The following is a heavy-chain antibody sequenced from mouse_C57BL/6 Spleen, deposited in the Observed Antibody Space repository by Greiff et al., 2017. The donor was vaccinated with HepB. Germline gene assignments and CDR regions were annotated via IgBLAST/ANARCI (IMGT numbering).Heavy chain of an antibody. V-gene: IGHV5-9*01. D-gene: IGHD1-1*01. CDR2: ISGGGGNT. J-gene: IGHJ4*01. CDR3: ARLLLRSYARDY. Sequence: EVMLVESGGGLVKPGGSLKLSCAASGFTFSSYTMSWVRQTPEKRLEWVATISGGGGNTYYPDSVKGRFTITRDNAKNTLYLHMSSLRSEDTALYYCARLLLRSYARDYWGQGTSVTVSS. CDR1: GFTFSSYT.